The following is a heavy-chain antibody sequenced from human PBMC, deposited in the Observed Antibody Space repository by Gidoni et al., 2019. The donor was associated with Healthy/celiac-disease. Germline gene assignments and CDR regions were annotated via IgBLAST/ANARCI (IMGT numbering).Heavy chain of an antibody. CDR3: ARGRSSSWYPLYYYFDY. V-gene: IGHV4-34*01. D-gene: IGHD6-13*01. Sequence: QVQLQQWGAGLLKPSETLSLTCAVYGGSFSGYYWSWIRQPPGKGLEWIGEINHSGSTNYNPSLKSRVTISVDTSKNQFSLKLSSVTAADTAVYYCARGRSSSWYPLYYYFDYWGQGTLVTVSS. CDR2: INHSGST. CDR1: GGSFSGYY. J-gene: IGHJ4*02.